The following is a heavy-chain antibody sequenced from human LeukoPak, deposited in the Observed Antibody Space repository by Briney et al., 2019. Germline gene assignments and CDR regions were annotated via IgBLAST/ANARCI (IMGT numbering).Heavy chain of an antibody. Sequence: ASVKVSCKASGYTFTNYGITWVRQAPGQGRLEWVGWISADKVNTNYAQNLQGRITLTTDTSTSTAYMELRNLRSDDTAVYFCARGSSYTSSWHEDYWGQGTLVIVSS. J-gene: IGHJ4*02. CDR3: ARGSSYTSSWHEDY. D-gene: IGHD6-13*01. CDR2: ISADKVNT. CDR1: GYTFTNYG. V-gene: IGHV1-18*01.